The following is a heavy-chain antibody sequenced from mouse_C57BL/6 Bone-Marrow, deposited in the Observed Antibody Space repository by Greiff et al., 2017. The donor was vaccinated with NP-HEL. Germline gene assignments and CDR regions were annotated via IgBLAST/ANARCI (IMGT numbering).Heavy chain of an antibody. CDR2: INPNNGGT. CDR3: ARRGHPPMDY. Sequence: EVQLQQSGPELVKPGASVKISCKASGYTFTDYYMNWVKQSHGKSLEWIGDINPNNGGTSYNQKFKGKGTLTVDKSSSTAYMELRSLTSEDSAVYYCARRGHPPMDYWGQGTSVTVSS. CDR1: GYTFTDYY. V-gene: IGHV1-26*01. J-gene: IGHJ4*01.